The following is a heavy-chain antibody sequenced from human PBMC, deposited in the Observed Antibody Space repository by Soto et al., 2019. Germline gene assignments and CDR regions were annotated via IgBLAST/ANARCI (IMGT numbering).Heavy chain of an antibody. CDR3: AKGLWFGELPFDPFDI. V-gene: IGHV3-30*18. CDR1: GFTFSHYG. CDR2: ISYDGSNK. Sequence: QVQLVESGGGVVQPGRSLRLSCAASGFTFSHYGMHWVRQAPGKGLEWVAVISYDGSNKYYADSVKGRFTISRDNSKNTLYLQMNSLRAEDTAVYYCAKGLWFGELPFDPFDIWGQGTMVTVSS. D-gene: IGHD3-10*01. J-gene: IGHJ3*02.